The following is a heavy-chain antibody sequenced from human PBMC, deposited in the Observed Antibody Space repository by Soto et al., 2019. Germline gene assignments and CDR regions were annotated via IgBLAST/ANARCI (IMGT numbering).Heavy chain of an antibody. CDR2: IRSKAYNYAT. D-gene: IGHD3-22*01. J-gene: IGHJ4*02. Sequence: GGSLRLSCAASGFTFSGASIHWVRQASGKGLEWVGLIRSKAYNYATGYAASVKGRFTVSRDDSKNTAYLQMNSLKTEDSAVYSCYCDTCGYKAINDYWGQGTLVTVSS. CDR3: YCDTCGYKAINDY. V-gene: IGHV3-73*01. CDR1: GFTFSGAS.